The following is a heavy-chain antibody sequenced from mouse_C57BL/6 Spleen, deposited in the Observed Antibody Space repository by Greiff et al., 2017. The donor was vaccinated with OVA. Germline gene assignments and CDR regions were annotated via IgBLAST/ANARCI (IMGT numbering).Heavy chain of an antibody. D-gene: IGHD2-5*01. CDR1: GYTFTSYW. V-gene: IGHV1-52*01. CDR2: INPSDSET. J-gene: IGHJ2*01. Sequence: QVQLQQPGAELVRPGSSVKLSCKASGYTFTSYWMHWVKQRPIQGLEWIGNINPSDSETHYNQKFKDKATLTVDKSSSTAYMQLSSLTSDYSAVYYCAREESNWFDYWGQGTTLTVSS. CDR3: AREESNWFDY.